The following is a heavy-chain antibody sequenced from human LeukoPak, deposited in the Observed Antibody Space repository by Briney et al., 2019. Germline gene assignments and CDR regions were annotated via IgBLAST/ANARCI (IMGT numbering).Heavy chain of an antibody. CDR3: ARRGIAAAGIDY. D-gene: IGHD6-13*01. CDR2: VYYTGSA. V-gene: IGHV4-39*01. J-gene: IGHJ4*02. Sequence: PSETLSLTCTVSGGSISSTSYHWAWIRQPPGKGLEWTATVYYTGSAYYNPSLKSRVTISVDTSKSQFSLKLSSVTAADTAVYYCARRGIAAAGIDYWGQGTLVTVSS. CDR1: GGSISSTSYH.